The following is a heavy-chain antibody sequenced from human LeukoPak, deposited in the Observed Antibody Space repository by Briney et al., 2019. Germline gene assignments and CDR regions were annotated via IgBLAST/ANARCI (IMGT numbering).Heavy chain of an antibody. CDR3: ARDQYYYYYMDV. J-gene: IGHJ6*03. CDR2: ISSSGSTI. Sequence: AGGSLRLSCAASGFTFSDYYMSWIRQAPGKGLEWVSYISSSGSTIYYADSVKGRFTISRDNAKNSLYLQMNSLRAEDTAVYYFARDQYYYYYMDVWGKGTTVTVSS. V-gene: IGHV3-11*04. D-gene: IGHD4-11*01. CDR1: GFTFSDYY.